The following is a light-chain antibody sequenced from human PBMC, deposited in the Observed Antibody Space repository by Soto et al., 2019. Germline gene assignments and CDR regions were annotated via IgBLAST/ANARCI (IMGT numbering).Light chain of an antibody. V-gene: IGLV2-11*01. Sequence: QPALTQPRSVSGSPGQSVTISCTGTSSDVGGDNHVSWYQQHPGKAPKLLIYDVTKRPSGVPDRFSGSKSGNTASLTIFGLQAEDEADYFCCSHAGSYTWVFGGGTKLTVL. CDR1: SSDVGGDNH. J-gene: IGLJ3*02. CDR3: CSHAGSYTWV. CDR2: DVT.